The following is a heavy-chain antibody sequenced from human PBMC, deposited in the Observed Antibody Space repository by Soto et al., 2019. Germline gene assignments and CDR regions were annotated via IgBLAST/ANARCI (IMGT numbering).Heavy chain of an antibody. CDR2: IYYSGST. CDR1: GGSISSGGYY. CDR3: ARVRSVAGHIEY. D-gene: IGHD6-19*01. Sequence: PSETLSLTCTVSGGSISSGGYYWSWIRQHPGKGLEWIGYIYYSGSTYYNPSLKSRVTISVDTSKNQFSLKLSSVTAADTAVYYCARVRSVAGHIEYWGQGTLVTVCS. V-gene: IGHV4-31*03. J-gene: IGHJ4*02.